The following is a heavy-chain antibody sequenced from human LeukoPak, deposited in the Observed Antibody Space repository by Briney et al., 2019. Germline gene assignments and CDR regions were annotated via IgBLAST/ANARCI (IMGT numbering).Heavy chain of an antibody. V-gene: IGHV4-39*07. CDR1: GGSISSSTYY. Sequence: SGTLSLTCTVSGGSISSSTYYWGWIRQPPGKGLEWIGSIYYTGSTYYNPSLKSRVTISVDTSKNQFSLKLSSVTAADTAMYYCARAGDGYNPPDYWGQGTLVTVSS. CDR3: ARAGDGYNPPDY. CDR2: IYYTGST. J-gene: IGHJ4*02. D-gene: IGHD5-24*01.